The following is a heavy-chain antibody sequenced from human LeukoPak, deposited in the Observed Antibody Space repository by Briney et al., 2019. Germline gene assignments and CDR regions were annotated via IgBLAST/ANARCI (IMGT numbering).Heavy chain of an antibody. CDR2: IKSKTDGGTT. J-gene: IGHJ4*02. CDR1: GFTFNNAW. Sequence: GGSLRLSCAASGFTFNNAWMSWVRQAPGKGLEWVGRIKSKTDGGTTEYAAPVKGRFTISRDDSKNTLYLQMNTLKTEDTAVYYCTTEKAVVAVSFDYWGQGTLVTVFS. CDR3: TTEKAVVAVSFDY. D-gene: IGHD2-15*01. V-gene: IGHV3-15*01.